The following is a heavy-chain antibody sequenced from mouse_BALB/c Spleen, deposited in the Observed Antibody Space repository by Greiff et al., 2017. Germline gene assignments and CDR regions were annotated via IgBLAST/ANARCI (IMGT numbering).Heavy chain of an antibody. CDR2: ISYSGST. V-gene: IGHV3-2*02. CDR1: GYSITSDYA. D-gene: IGHD2-4*01. CDR3: ARYYDYFDY. J-gene: IGHJ2*01. Sequence: EVQLQQSGPGLVKPSQSLSLTCTVTGYSITSDYAWNWIRQFPGNKLEWMGYISYSGSTSYNPSLKSRISITRDTSKNQFFLQLNSVTTEDTATYYCARYYDYFDYWGQGTTLTVSS.